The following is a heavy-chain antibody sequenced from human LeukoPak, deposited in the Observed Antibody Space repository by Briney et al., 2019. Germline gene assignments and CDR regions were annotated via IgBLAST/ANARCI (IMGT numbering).Heavy chain of an antibody. J-gene: IGHJ4*02. D-gene: IGHD5-18*01. Sequence: GGSLRLSCAASGFTFSSYWMSWVRQAPEKGLEWVANINQGGSEKYYVDSVKGRFTISRDNAKHSLYLQMNSLGVEDTAIYYCARDETALDSWGQGTQVTVSS. CDR1: GFTFSSYW. CDR3: ARDETALDS. CDR2: INQGGSEK. V-gene: IGHV3-7*01.